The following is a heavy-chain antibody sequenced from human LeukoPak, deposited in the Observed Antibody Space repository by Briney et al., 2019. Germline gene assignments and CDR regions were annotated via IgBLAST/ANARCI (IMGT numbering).Heavy chain of an antibody. Sequence: GGSLRLSCAASGFTFSSYWMSWVRRAPGKGLEWVANIKQDGSEKYYVDSVKGRFTISRDNAKNSLYLLMNSLRAEDTAVYYCARGRGLTIFGVISWFDPWGQGTLVTVSS. V-gene: IGHV3-7*01. CDR1: GFTFSSYW. D-gene: IGHD3-3*01. CDR3: ARGRGLTIFGVISWFDP. CDR2: IKQDGSEK. J-gene: IGHJ5*02.